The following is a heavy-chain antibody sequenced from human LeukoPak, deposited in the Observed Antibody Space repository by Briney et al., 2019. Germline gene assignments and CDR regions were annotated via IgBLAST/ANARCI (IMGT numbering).Heavy chain of an antibody. CDR1: GGSISSSH. D-gene: IGHD1-26*01. CDR2: IYYTGST. Sequence: SETLSLTCSVSGGSISSSHWNWIRQPPGKGLEWIGYIYYTGSTNYNPSLKSRVTISLDTSKNQFSLRLSSVTAADTAVYYCARDVGATTSYFDYWGQGALVTVSS. J-gene: IGHJ4*02. CDR3: ARDVGATTSYFDY. V-gene: IGHV4-59*01.